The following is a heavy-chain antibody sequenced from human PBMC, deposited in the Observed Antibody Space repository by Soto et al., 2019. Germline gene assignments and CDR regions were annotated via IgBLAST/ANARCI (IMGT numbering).Heavy chain of an antibody. J-gene: IGHJ6*02. Sequence: SLRLSCAASGFTLSSYGMHWVRQAAGKGLEWVEVIWYDGSNKYYADSVKGRFTISRDNSKNTLYLQMNSLRAEDTAVYYCARAKYYDFWSGYIYGMDVWGQGTTVTVSS. D-gene: IGHD3-3*01. CDR3: ARAKYYDFWSGYIYGMDV. CDR1: GFTLSSYG. V-gene: IGHV3-33*01. CDR2: IWYDGSNK.